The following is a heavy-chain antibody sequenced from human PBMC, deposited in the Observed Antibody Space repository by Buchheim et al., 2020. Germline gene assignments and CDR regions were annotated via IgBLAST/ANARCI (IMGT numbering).Heavy chain of an antibody. CDR3: ARESAKDLPFPPDY. CDR1: GFIFSSYS. J-gene: IGHJ4*02. CDR2: ISSSSSTI. Sequence: EVQLVESGGGLVQPGGSLRLSCAASGFIFSSYSMNWVRQAPGKGLEWVSYISSSSSTIYYADSVKGRFTIPRDNAKNSLYLQMNSLRAEDTAVYYCARESAKDLPFPPDYWGQGTL. D-gene: IGHD2-21*02. V-gene: IGHV3-48*01.